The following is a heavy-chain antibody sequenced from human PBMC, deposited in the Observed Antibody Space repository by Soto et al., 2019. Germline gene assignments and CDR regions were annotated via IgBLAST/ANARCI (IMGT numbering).Heavy chain of an antibody. J-gene: IGHJ6*02. CDR3: ARDRYTTSSYGMDV. V-gene: IGHV3-33*01. D-gene: IGHD6-6*01. CDR1: GFTFSNFA. Sequence: QVKLVESGGGVVQPGRSLRLSCAASGFTFSNFAMHWVRQAPGKGLEWVAVIWFDGGDKHYVDSVEGRFTISRDNSKNTVYLQMNSLRPEDTAVYYCARDRYTTSSYGMDVWGQGTTVTVSS. CDR2: IWFDGGDK.